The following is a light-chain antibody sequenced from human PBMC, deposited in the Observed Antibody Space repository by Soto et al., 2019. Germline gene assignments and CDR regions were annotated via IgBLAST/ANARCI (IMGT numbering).Light chain of an antibody. CDR3: SSYTSSSTLV. CDR1: SSDIGGYNF. J-gene: IGLJ1*01. V-gene: IGLV2-14*01. Sequence: QSALAQPASVSGSPGQSITISCTVTSSDIGGYNFVSWYQQHPGKAPKLMIYEVSNRPSGVSNRFSGSKSGNTASLTISGLQAEDEADYYYSSYTSSSTLVFGTGTKVTLL. CDR2: EVS.